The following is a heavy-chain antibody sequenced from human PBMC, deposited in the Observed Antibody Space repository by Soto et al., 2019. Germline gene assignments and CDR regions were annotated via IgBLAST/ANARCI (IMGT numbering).Heavy chain of an antibody. V-gene: IGHV4-4*07. Sequence: SETLSLTCTVSGGSISSYYWSWIRQPAGKGLEWIGRIYTSGSTNYNPSLKSRVTMSVDTSKNQFSLKLSSVTAADTAVYYCARGNQPRRAAPANGFDYWGQGTLVTVYS. J-gene: IGHJ4*02. D-gene: IGHD6-13*01. CDR3: ARGNQPRRAAPANGFDY. CDR1: GGSISSYY. CDR2: IYTSGST.